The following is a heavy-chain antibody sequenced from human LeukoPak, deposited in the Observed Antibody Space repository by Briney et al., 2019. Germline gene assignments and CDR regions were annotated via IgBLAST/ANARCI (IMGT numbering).Heavy chain of an antibody. D-gene: IGHD2-15*01. CDR2: ISSSSSYI. Sequence: GGSLRLSCAASGFTFSSYSMNWARQAPGKGLEWVSSISSSSSYIYYADSVKGRLTISRDNAKNSLYLQMNSLRAEDTAVYYCARHGEDCSGGSCYPNDAFDIWGQGTMVTVSS. CDR1: GFTFSSYS. J-gene: IGHJ3*02. CDR3: ARHGEDCSGGSCYPNDAFDI. V-gene: IGHV3-21*01.